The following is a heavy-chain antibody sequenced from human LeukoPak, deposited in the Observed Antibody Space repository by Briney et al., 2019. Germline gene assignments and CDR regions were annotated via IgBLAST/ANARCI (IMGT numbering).Heavy chain of an antibody. D-gene: IGHD3-22*01. CDR2: IYYRGST. CDR1: DGPINGYY. CDR3: ARADYDTSAYYYTFDY. J-gene: IGHJ4*02. V-gene: IGHV4-59*01. Sequence: SETLSLTCTVSDGPINGYYWSWIRQPPGKGLEWIGYIYYRGSTNYNPSLKSRLTISVDTSKNQFSLKLSSVTAADTAVYYCARADYDTSAYYYTFDYWGQGTLVTVSS.